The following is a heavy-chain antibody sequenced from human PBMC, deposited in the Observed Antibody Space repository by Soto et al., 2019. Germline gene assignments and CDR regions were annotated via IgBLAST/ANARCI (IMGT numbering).Heavy chain of an antibody. D-gene: IGHD2-2*01. Sequence: GESLKISCKGSGYSFTSYWIGWVRQMPGKGLEWMGIIYPGDSDTRYSPSFQGQVTISADKSISTAYPQWSSLKASDTAMYYCAGCTSCYAGYYYYYMDVWGKGTTVTVSS. J-gene: IGHJ6*03. CDR2: IYPGDSDT. CDR3: AGCTSCYAGYYYYYMDV. CDR1: GYSFTSYW. V-gene: IGHV5-51*01.